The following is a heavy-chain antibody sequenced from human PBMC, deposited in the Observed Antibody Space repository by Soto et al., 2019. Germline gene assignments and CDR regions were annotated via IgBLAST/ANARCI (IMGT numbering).Heavy chain of an antibody. V-gene: IGHV4-31*03. CDR3: ARATMNFYDRSGYYFDD. J-gene: IGHJ4*02. Sequence: QVQLQESGPGLVKPSQTLSLTCTVSGGSISNSGYYWSWIRQRPGKGLDWIGYIYYSGTTYYNPALKTRLTISVDTSKNEFSLNLSSVTAADTAVYYCARATMNFYDRSGYYFDDWGQGSLVTVSS. CDR1: GGSISNSGYY. D-gene: IGHD3-22*01. CDR2: IYYSGTT.